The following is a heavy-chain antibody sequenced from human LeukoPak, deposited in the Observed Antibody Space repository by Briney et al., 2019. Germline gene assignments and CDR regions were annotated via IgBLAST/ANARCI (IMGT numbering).Heavy chain of an antibody. CDR3: ARKDYGGFPFDY. V-gene: IGHV4-39*07. Sequence: SETLSLTCTVSGGSISSSSYYWGWIRQPPGKGLEWIGSIYYSGSTYYNPSLKSRVTISVDTSKNQFSLKLCSVTAADTAVYYCARKDYGGFPFDYWGQGTLVTVSS. CDR2: IYYSGST. J-gene: IGHJ4*02. CDR1: GGSISSSSYY. D-gene: IGHD4-23*01.